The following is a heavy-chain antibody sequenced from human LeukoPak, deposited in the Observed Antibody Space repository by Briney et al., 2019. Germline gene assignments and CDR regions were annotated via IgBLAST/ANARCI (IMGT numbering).Heavy chain of an antibody. CDR3: AKFSGSWMRDTFDI. Sequence: GGSLRLSCVASGFTFSSYAMSWVRQAPERGLEWVSAISGDSGITYYADSVKGRFTISRDNSKNTLFLQMNTLRAEDAALYYCAKFSGSWMRDTFDIWGQGTMVTVSS. D-gene: IGHD1-1*01. V-gene: IGHV3-23*01. CDR1: GFTFSSYA. J-gene: IGHJ3*02. CDR2: ISGDSGIT.